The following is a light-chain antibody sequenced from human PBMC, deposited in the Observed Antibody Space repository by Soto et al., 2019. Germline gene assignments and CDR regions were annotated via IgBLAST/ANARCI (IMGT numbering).Light chain of an antibody. CDR2: DVS. V-gene: IGLV2-14*01. CDR3: SSYTSSSTYV. CDR1: SSYVGGYNY. J-gene: IGLJ1*01. Sequence: QSVLTQPASVSGSPGQSITISCTGTSSYVGGYNYVSWYQQHPGKAPKLMIYDVSNRPSGVSNHFSGSKSGNTASLTISGLQAEDEADYYCSSYTSSSTYVFGTGTKVTVL.